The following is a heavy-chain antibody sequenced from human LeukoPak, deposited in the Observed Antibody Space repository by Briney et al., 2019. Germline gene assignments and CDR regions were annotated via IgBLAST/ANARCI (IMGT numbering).Heavy chain of an antibody. CDR3: ARENGNKDCGDYYYYGMDV. CDR1: GFTVSSNY. Sequence: PGGSLRLSCAASGFTVSSNYMSWVRQAPGKGLEWVSVIYSGGSTYYADSVKGRFTISRDNSKNTLYLQMNSLRAEDTAVYYCARENGNKDCGDYYYYGMDVWGQGTTVTVSS. V-gene: IGHV3-53*01. D-gene: IGHD1/OR15-1a*01. CDR2: IYSGGST. J-gene: IGHJ6*02.